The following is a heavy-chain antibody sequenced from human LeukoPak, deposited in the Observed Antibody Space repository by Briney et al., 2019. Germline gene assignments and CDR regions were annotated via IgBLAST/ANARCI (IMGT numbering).Heavy chain of an antibody. CDR1: GASISSYY. J-gene: IGHJ4*02. CDR3: ARHIAAAANFDY. Sequence: SETLSLTCTVSGASISSYYWSWIRQPPGKGLEWIGYIYYSGSTNYNPCLKSRVTISVDTSKNQFSLKLSSVTAADTAVYYCARHIAAAANFDYWGQGTLVTVSS. V-gene: IGHV4-59*01. D-gene: IGHD6-13*01. CDR2: IYYSGST.